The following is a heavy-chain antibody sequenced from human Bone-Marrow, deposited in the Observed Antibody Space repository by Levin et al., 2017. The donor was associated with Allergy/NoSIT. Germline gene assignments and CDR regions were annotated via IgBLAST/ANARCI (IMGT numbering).Heavy chain of an antibody. Sequence: GGSLRLSCAASGLSFSSYAMSWVRQAPGKGLEWVTAISGGGDKTYYAASVKGRFTISRDNSKNTLSLEMNSLRVEDTAVYYCARDWGVAVAGISYSFDDWGQGTLVTVSS. CDR1: GLSFSSYA. D-gene: IGHD6-19*01. CDR2: ISGGGDKT. CDR3: ARDWGVAVAGISYSFDD. V-gene: IGHV3-23*01. J-gene: IGHJ4*02.